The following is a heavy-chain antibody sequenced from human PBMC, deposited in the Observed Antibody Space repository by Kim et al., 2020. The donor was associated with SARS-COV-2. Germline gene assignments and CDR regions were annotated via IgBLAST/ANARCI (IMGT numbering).Heavy chain of an antibody. CDR1: GGSISSYY. CDR2: IYYSGST. D-gene: IGHD5-12*01. CDR3: ARGGIRIVATIQYYYGMDV. V-gene: IGHV4-59*13. Sequence: SETLSLTCTVSGGSISSYYWSWIRQPPGKGLEWIGYIYYSGSTNYNPSLKSRVTISVDTSKNQFSLKLSSVTAADTAVYYCARGGIRIVATIQYYYGMDVWGQGTTVTVSS. J-gene: IGHJ6*02.